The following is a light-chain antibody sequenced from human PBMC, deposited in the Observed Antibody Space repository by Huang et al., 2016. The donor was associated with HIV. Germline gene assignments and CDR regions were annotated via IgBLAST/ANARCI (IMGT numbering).Light chain of an antibody. CDR2: YAS. V-gene: IGKV3-11*01. CDR3: HQHSSWPGT. Sequence: DIVLTQSPATLSLSPGERATLSCRAGQSVGSYLAWYQQTPGQAPRLLVSYASHRATGIPSRFSGSGSGTDFTLTISSLEPEDFAVYYCHQHSSWPGTFGQGTRVEIK. CDR1: QSVGSY. J-gene: IGKJ1*01.